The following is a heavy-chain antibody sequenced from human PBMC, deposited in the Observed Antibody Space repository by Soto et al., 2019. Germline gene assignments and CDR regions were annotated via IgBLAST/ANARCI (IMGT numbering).Heavy chain of an antibody. D-gene: IGHD1-26*01. Sequence: SETLSLTCTVSGGSISSSSYYWGWIRQPPGKGLEWIGRIYYSGTTSYNPSLKSRVTISVDTSKNQFSLKLRSVTAADTAVYYCARQSEWELLRFDYWGQGTLVTVSS. CDR2: IYYSGTT. J-gene: IGHJ4*02. CDR3: ARQSEWELLRFDY. CDR1: GGSISSSSYY. V-gene: IGHV4-39*01.